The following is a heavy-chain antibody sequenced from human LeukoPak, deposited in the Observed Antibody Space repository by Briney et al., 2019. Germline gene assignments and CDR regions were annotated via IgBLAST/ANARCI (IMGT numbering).Heavy chain of an antibody. V-gene: IGHV3-30*02. CDR2: IRYDGSNK. CDR3: AKGRIGSYAYDY. D-gene: IGHD1-26*01. J-gene: IGHJ4*02. CDR1: GFTFSSYG. Sequence: GGSLGLSCAASGFTFSSYGMHWVRQAPGKGLEWVAFIRYDGSNKYYADSVKGRFTISRDNSKNTLYLQMNSLRAEDTAIYYCAKGRIGSYAYDYRGQGTLVTVSS.